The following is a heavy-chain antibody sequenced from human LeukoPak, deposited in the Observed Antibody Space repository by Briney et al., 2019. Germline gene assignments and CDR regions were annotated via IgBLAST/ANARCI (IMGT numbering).Heavy chain of an antibody. CDR2: TYYSGST. CDR3: AREEDDSSGYYFDY. V-gene: IGHV4-31*03. D-gene: IGHD3-22*01. Sequence: PSQTLSLTCTVSGGSISSGGYYWSWIRQHPGKGLEWIGYTYYSGSTYYNPSLKSRVTISVDTSKNQFSLKLSSVTAADTAVYYCAREEDDSSGYYFDYWGQGTLVTVSS. J-gene: IGHJ4*02. CDR1: GGSISSGGYY.